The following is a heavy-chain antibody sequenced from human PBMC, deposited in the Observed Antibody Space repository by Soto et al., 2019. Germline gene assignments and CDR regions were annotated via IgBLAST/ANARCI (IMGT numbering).Heavy chain of an antibody. J-gene: IGHJ5*02. V-gene: IGHV1-46*03. Sequence: ASVKVSCKASGYTFTSYYMHWVRQAPGQGLEWMGIINPSGGSTSYAQKFQGRVTMTRDTSTSTVYMELSSLGSEDTAVYYCAREGGGSRGYSGYDSSSDWFDPWGQGTLVTVSS. D-gene: IGHD5-12*01. CDR2: INPSGGST. CDR3: AREGGGSRGYSGYDSSSDWFDP. CDR1: GYTFTSYY.